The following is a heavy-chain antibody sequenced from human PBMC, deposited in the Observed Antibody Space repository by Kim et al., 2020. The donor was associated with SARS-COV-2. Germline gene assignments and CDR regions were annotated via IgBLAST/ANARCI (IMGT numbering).Heavy chain of an antibody. CDR2: T. CDR3: ARRLAPRPPGS. D-gene: IGHD6-6*01. Sequence: TRDADSVKGRFPISKDTTKNTLYLQMNSLRAEDTAIYYWARRLAPRPPGSWGQGTLVTVSS. J-gene: IGHJ5*02. V-gene: IGHV3-74*01.